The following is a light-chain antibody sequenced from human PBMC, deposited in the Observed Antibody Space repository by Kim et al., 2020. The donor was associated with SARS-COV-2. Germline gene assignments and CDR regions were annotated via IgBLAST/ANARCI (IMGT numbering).Light chain of an antibody. J-gene: IGLJ1*01. CDR1: SNDVGGYNS. Sequence: QSALTQPASVSGSPGQSITISCTGTSNDVGGYNSVSWYQQHPGKAPKLIIYDVTNRPSGVSDRFNGSKSGNTASLTISGLQNEDEADYYCHSYTSSTTLAFGPGTKVTVL. CDR3: HSYTSSTTLA. V-gene: IGLV2-14*03. CDR2: DVT.